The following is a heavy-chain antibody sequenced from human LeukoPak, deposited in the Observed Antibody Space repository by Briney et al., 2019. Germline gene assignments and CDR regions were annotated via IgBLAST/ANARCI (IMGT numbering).Heavy chain of an antibody. D-gene: IGHD5-12*01. Sequence: PGGSLRLSCAASGFTVSSNYMSWVRQAPGKGLEWVSVIYSGGSTYYADSVKGRFTISRDNSKNTLYLQMNSLRAEDTAVYYCASRRLAVATTRAFDCWGQGTLVTVSS. CDR2: IYSGGST. J-gene: IGHJ4*02. CDR3: ASRRLAVATTRAFDC. V-gene: IGHV3-53*01. CDR1: GFTVSSNY.